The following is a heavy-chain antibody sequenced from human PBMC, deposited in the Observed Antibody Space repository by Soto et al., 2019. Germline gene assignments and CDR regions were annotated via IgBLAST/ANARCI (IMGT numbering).Heavy chain of an antibody. CDR2: ISGSGGNT. D-gene: IGHD2-2*03. CDR3: AKVGYCSSTSCYEEVWDAFDI. CDR1: GFTFRSYA. Sequence: GGSLRLFCAASGFTFRSYAMSWVRQAPGKGLEWVSAISGSGGNTYYADSVKGRFTISRDNSKNTLYLQMKSLRAEDTAVYYCAKVGYCSSTSCYEEVWDAFDIWGQGTMVTVSS. J-gene: IGHJ3*02. V-gene: IGHV3-23*01.